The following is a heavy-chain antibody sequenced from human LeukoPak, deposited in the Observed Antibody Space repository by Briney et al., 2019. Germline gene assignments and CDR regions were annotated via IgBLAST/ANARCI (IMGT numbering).Heavy chain of an antibody. Sequence: PSETLSLTCAVSGYSISSGYYWGWIRQPPGTGLEWIGSIYHSGSTYYNPSLKSRVTISVDTSKNQFSLKLSYVTAADTAVYYCATLRPNYYYYMDVWGKGTTVTVSS. V-gene: IGHV4-38-2*01. D-gene: IGHD5-12*01. J-gene: IGHJ6*03. CDR1: GYSISSGYY. CDR3: ATLRPNYYYYMDV. CDR2: IYHSGST.